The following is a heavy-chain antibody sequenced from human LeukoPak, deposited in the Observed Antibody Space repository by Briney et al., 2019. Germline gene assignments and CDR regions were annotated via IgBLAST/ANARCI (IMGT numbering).Heavy chain of an antibody. J-gene: IGHJ4*02. Sequence: GGSLRLSCAASGFSVRDFWMAWVRQAPGKGLEWVAHIKEDRTADYYVDSVKGRFSISKDDGENSLHLQVNSLRVEDTAVYYCVRGGWELDYWGQGTLVTVSP. CDR2: IKEDRTAD. CDR3: VRGGWELDY. CDR1: GFSVRDFW. V-gene: IGHV3-7*01. D-gene: IGHD1-1*01.